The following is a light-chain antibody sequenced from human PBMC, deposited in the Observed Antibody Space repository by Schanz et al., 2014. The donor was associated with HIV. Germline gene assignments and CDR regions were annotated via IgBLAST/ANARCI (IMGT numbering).Light chain of an antibody. CDR1: TSNIGTGYD. CDR3: SSYTVSGARGVI. V-gene: IGLV1-40*01. CDR2: GNS. Sequence: QSVLAQPLSVSGAPGQRVTISCTGSTSNIGTGYDVHWYQQLPGTAPKLLIYGNSNRPSGVPDRFSGSKSGTSASLTISGLQAEDEGDYYCSSYTVSGARGVIVGTGTKLTVL. J-gene: IGLJ1*01.